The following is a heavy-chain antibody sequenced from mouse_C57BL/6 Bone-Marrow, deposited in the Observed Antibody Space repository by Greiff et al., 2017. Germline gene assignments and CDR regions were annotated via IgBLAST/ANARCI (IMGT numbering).Heavy chain of an antibody. D-gene: IGHD1-1*01. J-gene: IGHJ1*03. V-gene: IGHV1-64*01. CDR3: VIYYYGAVEV. CDR1: GYTFTSYW. Sequence: QVQLQQPGAELVKPGASVKLSCKASGYTFTSYWMHWVKQRPGQGLEWIGMIHPNSGSTNYNEKFKSKATLTVDKSSSTAYMQLSSLTSEDSAVYYCVIYYYGAVEVWGTGTTVTVSS. CDR2: IHPNSGST.